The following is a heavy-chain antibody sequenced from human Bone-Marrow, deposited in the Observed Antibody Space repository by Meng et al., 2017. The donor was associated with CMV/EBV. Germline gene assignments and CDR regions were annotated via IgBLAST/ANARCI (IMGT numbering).Heavy chain of an antibody. CDR3: AHRLRVRGVMGFDY. D-gene: IGHD3-10*01. V-gene: IGHV2-5*02. Sequence: QITLKESGPTLVKPXXXXTXTXTFSGFSLSTSGVGVGWIRQPPGKALEWLALIYWDDDKRYSPSLKSRLTITKDTSKNQVVLTMTNMDPVDTATYYCAHRLRVRGVMGFDYWGQGTLITVSS. CDR1: GFSLSTSGVG. J-gene: IGHJ4*02. CDR2: IYWDDDK.